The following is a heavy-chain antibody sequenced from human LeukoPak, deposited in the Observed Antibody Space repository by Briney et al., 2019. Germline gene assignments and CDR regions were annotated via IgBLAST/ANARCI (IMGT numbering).Heavy chain of an antibody. CDR2: INPNSGGT. D-gene: IGHD2-2*01. CDR3: TTPVVYCSSTSCYDWFDP. CDR1: GYTFTGYY. Sequence: ASVKVSCKASGYTFTGYYMHWVRRAPGQGLEWMGWINPNSGGTNYAQKFQGRVTMTRDTSISTAYMELSRLRSDDTAVYYCTTPVVYCSSTSCYDWFDPWGQGTLVTVSS. J-gene: IGHJ5*02. V-gene: IGHV1-2*02.